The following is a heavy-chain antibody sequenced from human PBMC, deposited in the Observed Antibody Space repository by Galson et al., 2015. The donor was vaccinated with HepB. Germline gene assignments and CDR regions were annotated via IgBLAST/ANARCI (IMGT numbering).Heavy chain of an antibody. CDR2: FDPEDGET. V-gene: IGHV1-24*01. CDR3: ATAFFGVGATTGLDY. CDR1: GYTLTELS. D-gene: IGHD1-26*01. J-gene: IGHJ4*02. Sequence: SVKVSCKVSGYTLTELSMHWVRQAPGKGLEWMGGFDPEDGETIYAQKFQGRVTMTEDTSTDTAYMELSSLRSEDTAVYYCATAFFGVGATTGLDYWGQGTLVTVSS.